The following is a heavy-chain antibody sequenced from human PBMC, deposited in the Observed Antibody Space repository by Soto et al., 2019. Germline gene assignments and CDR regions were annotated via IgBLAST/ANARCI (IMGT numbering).Heavy chain of an antibody. CDR1: VDSIYSSSYY. J-gene: IGHJ4*02. CDR2: IFETVSP. Sequence: SETLSHTYYVSVDSIYSSSYYLAWLRHPPGKGLDWIANIFETVSPYDNPSLKTRVTISMETSRNEFSLKLSSVTAADTAVYYCARLLGSYSASNGAGGNFDYWGQRTLGTV. D-gene: IGHD3-10*01. CDR3: ARLLGSYSASNGAGGNFDY. V-gene: IGHV4-39*01.